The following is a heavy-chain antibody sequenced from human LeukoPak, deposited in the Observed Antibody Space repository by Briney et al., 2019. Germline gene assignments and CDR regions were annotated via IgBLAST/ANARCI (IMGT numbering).Heavy chain of an antibody. J-gene: IGHJ5*02. Sequence: SGGSLRLSCAASGFTFGSYSMNWVRQAPGKGLEWVSSISSSSSYIYYADSVKGRFTISRDNAKNSLYLQMNSLRAEDTAVYYCARDLWYNWFDPWGQGTLVTVSS. V-gene: IGHV3-21*01. CDR2: ISSSSSYI. CDR3: ARDLWYNWFDP. D-gene: IGHD2-21*01. CDR1: GFTFGSYS.